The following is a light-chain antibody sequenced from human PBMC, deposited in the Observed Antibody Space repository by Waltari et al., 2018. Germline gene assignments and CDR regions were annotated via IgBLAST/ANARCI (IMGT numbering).Light chain of an antibody. CDR3: WLYYSGAQLV. J-gene: IGLJ6*01. CDR1: SGSITRNY. CDR2: EDD. V-gene: IGLV6-57*03. Sequence: NFILTQPHSVSESPGKTVTISCTRSSGSITRNYVQWYQQRPGSAPTNVIYEDDQRPSGVPDRFSGSVDRSSNSVSLTISGLETEDEAEYYCWLYYSGAQLVFGSGTKLTVL.